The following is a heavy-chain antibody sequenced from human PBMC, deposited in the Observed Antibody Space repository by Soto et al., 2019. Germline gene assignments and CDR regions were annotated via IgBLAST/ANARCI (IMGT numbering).Heavy chain of an antibody. CDR3: ASWAGQVREFGGPYDY. V-gene: IGHV1-18*04. J-gene: IGHJ4*02. D-gene: IGHD6-19*01. CDR2: ISGYNGNT. Sequence: ASVKVSCKASGYTFSSHGVSWVRRAPGQGLEWMGWISGYNGNTNYPQNLQGRVTMSTDTSTNTAYMELRSLRSDDTAVYYCASWAGQVREFGGPYDYWGQGTLVTVSS. CDR1: GYTFSSHG.